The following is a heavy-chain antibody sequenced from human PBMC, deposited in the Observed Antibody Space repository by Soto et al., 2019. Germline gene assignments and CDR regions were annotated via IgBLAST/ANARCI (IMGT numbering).Heavy chain of an antibody. CDR2: TYYRSKWYN. CDR1: GDSVSSNSAA. CDR3: AKLAPGGSGGGGDY. D-gene: IGHD6-19*01. Sequence: SQTLSLTCAISGDSVSSNSAAWNWIRQSPSRGLEWLGRTYYRSKWYNDYAVSVKSRITFNPDTSNNHFSLQLKSVTPEDTAVHYCAKLAPGGSGGGGDYWGQGTLVTVSS. J-gene: IGHJ4*02. V-gene: IGHV6-1*01.